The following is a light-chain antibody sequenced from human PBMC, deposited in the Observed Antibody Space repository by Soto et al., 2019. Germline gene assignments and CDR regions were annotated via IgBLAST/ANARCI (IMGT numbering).Light chain of an antibody. CDR1: SSNIGSNS. V-gene: IGLV1-44*01. CDR2: ANY. J-gene: IGLJ2*01. CDR3: ATWDASLH. Sequence: QSVLTQPPSASGTPGQRVTISCSGSSSNIGSNSVTWYQQLPGMAPKLLIYANYQRPSGVPDRFSGSKSGASASLAISGLQSEDEAVYYCATWDASLHFGGGTKLTVL.